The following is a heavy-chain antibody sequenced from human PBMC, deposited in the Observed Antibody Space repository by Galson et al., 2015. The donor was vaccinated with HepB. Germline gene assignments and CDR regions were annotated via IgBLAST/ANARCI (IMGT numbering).Heavy chain of an antibody. J-gene: IGHJ5*02. D-gene: IGHD4-23*01. V-gene: IGHV3-49*03. CDR3: TRWGLIQGPTNIWFDP. CDR1: GFTFGDYG. Sequence: SLRLSCAASGFTFGDYGMSWFRQAPGKGLEWVGFLRSNAYGGTTEFAASVKGRFTISRDDSRSIAYLHMNRLKTDDTAVYHCTRWGLIQGPTNIWFDPWGQGTLVTVSS. CDR2: LRSNAYGGTT.